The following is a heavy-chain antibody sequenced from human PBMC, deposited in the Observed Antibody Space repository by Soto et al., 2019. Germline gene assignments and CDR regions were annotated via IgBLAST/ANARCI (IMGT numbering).Heavy chain of an antibody. CDR2: IIPIFGTA. D-gene: IGHD3-22*01. J-gene: IGHJ5*02. V-gene: IGHV1-69*12. Sequence: QVQLVQSGAEVKKPGSSVKVSCKASGGTFSSYAISWVRQAPGQGLEWMGGIIPIFGTANYAQKFQGRVTIAADDSTSTAYMELGSLRSEDTAVYYCARPIHYYYASSGQSAWFDPWGQGTLVTVSS. CDR3: ARPIHYYYASSGQSAWFDP. CDR1: GGTFSSYA.